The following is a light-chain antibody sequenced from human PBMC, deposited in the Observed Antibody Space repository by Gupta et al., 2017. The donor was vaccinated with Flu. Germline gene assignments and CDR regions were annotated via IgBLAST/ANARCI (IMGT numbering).Light chain of an antibody. V-gene: IGLV1-51*02. Sequence: VSWYQVLPGTAPKLLIFGDTRRPSDIPDRFSASKSGTSATLGITGLQTGDDGDYYCEAWDSGLPMLLFGGGTKVTVL. CDR2: GDT. J-gene: IGLJ2*01. CDR3: EAWDSGLPMLL.